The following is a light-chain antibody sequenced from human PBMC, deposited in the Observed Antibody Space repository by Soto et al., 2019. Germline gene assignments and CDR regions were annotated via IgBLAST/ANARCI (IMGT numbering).Light chain of an antibody. CDR3: TSWTTSTTMI. J-gene: IGLJ2*01. CDR1: SSDTGAYNY. CDR2: DVN. Sequence: QSVLTQPASVSGSPGQSITISCTGTSSDTGAYNYVSWYQQHPGKAPKLMIYDVNIRPSGVSNRFSGSKSGNTASLTISGLQAEDEADYYCTSWTTSTTMIFGGGTKLTVL. V-gene: IGLV2-14*03.